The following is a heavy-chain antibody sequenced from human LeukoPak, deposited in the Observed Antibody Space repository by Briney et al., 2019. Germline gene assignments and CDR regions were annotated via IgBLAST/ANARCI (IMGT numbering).Heavy chain of an antibody. V-gene: IGHV4-34*01. J-gene: IGHJ4*02. CDR3: ARRFRGSGWRRFDY. CDR2: INHSGST. CDR1: GVSFSGYY. Sequence: SETLSLTCAVYGVSFSGYYWSWIRQPPGKGLEWIGEINHSGSTNYNPSLKSRVTISVDTSKNQFSLKLSSVTAADTAVYYCARRFRGSGWRRFDYWGQGTLVTVSS. D-gene: IGHD6-19*01.